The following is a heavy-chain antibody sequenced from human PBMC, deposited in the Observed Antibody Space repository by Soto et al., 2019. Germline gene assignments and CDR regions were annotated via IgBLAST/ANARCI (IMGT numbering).Heavy chain of an antibody. D-gene: IGHD2-21*01. V-gene: IGHV4-59*01. CDR2: IYYNGIT. CDR1: DASINTYY. J-gene: IGHJ3*02. CDR3: ARDRGGDGYSSDAFAI. Sequence: SETLSLTCTVSDASINTYYWSWIRQPPGKGLEWIGYIYYNGITNYNPSLKSRVTMSVDTSKNQFSLKLSTVTAADTAVYYCARDRGGDGYSSDAFAIWGQGTIVTVSS.